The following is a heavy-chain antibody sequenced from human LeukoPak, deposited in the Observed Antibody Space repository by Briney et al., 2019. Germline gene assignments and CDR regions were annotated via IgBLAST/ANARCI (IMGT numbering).Heavy chain of an antibody. CDR2: IHNRGGST. CDR1: GFTFNNYA. Sequence: GGSLRLSCAASGFTFNNYALSWVRQAPGKGLEWVSGIHNRGGSTYYVDSVRGRLTISRDNSKNTLYLQMSSLRDEDTAVYYCVAYNYYAGNNPFDYWGQGALVTVSS. J-gene: IGHJ4*02. V-gene: IGHV3-23*01. D-gene: IGHD1/OR15-1a*01. CDR3: VAYNYYAGNNPFDY.